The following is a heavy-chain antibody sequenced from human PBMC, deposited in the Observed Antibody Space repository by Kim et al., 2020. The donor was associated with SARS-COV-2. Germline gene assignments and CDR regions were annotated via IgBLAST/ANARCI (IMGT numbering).Heavy chain of an antibody. J-gene: IGHJ6*03. Sequence: SETLSLTCAVYGGSFSGYYWSWIRQPPGKGLEWIGEINHSGSTNYNPSLKSRVTISVDTSKNQFSLKLSSVTAADTAVYYCARGRYRSSFFGLSVYMDV. V-gene: IGHV4-34*01. D-gene: IGHD6-6*01. CDR1: GGSFSGYY. CDR2: INHSGST. CDR3: ARGRYRSSFFGLSVYMDV.